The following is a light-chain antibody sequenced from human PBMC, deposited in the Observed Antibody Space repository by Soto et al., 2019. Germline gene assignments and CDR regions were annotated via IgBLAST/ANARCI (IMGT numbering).Light chain of an antibody. CDR2: GAS. V-gene: IGKV3-20*01. J-gene: IGKJ1*01. CDR3: QQYGSSGT. CDR1: QSLSSY. Sequence: EIVLTQSPGTLSLSPGERATLSCRASQSLSSYLAWYQQKPGQAPRLLIYGASSRATGIPDRFSGSGSGTDFTLTISRLEPEDFAVYYCQQYGSSGTFGQGTKVDI.